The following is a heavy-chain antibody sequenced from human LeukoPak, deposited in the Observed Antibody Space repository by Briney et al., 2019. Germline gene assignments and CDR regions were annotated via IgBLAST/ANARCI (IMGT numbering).Heavy chain of an antibody. CDR3: AREYYDSSGYYCYFDY. Sequence: ASVKVSCKASGYTFTTYAMHWVRQAPGQRLEWMGWINAGNGNTKYSQKFQARVTITRDTSASTAYMDLSSLRSEDTAVYYCAREYYDSSGYYCYFDYWGQGTLVTVSS. J-gene: IGHJ4*02. V-gene: IGHV1-3*01. CDR1: GYTFTTYA. CDR2: INAGNGNT. D-gene: IGHD3-22*01.